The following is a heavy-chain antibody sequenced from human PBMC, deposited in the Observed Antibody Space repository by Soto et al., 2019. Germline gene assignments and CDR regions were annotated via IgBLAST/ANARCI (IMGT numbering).Heavy chain of an antibody. CDR1: GFTLSNTG. J-gene: IGHJ5*01. CDR2: IAHNGFSQ. Sequence: QVQLVESGGGVVQPGTSLRLSCVVSGFTLSNTGVHWVRQAPGKGLEWVAMIAHNGFSQFYVDSVKGRFTISRDNSKNTVYLQMHGLRPEDTSVYYCAKDWGSSGWFNWFDSWGQGTMVTVSS. CDR3: AKDWGSSGWFNWFDS. D-gene: IGHD6-19*01. V-gene: IGHV3-30*18.